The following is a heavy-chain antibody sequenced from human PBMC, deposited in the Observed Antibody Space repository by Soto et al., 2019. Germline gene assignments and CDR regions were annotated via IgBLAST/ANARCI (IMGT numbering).Heavy chain of an antibody. CDR1: GYSFTSYW. CDR3: ARLRRSGLNPIIAAAF. J-gene: IGHJ4*02. Sequence: GESLKISCKASGYSFTSYWIAWVRQMPGKGLEWMGIIYPRDSDTRYSPSFQGQVTISADKSSSTAYLQWPRLKASDTPMYYCARLRRSGLNPIIAAAFWGQGTLVTVSS. V-gene: IGHV5-51*01. CDR2: IYPRDSDT. D-gene: IGHD6-13*01.